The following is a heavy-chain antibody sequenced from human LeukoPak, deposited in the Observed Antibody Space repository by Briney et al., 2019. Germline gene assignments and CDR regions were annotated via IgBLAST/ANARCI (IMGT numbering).Heavy chain of an antibody. CDR1: GFTFSSYA. V-gene: IGHV3-23*01. D-gene: IGHD3-22*01. CDR2: ISSSGDST. CDR3: AKRGVVIRVILVGFHKEAYYFDS. J-gene: IGHJ4*02. Sequence: GGSLRLSCAASGFTFSSYAMSWVRQAPGMRLECVSTISSSGDSTNYADSVEGRFTISRDNSKNTLYLQMNSLRAEDTAVYFCAKRGVVIRVILVGFHKEAYYFDSWGQGALVTVSS.